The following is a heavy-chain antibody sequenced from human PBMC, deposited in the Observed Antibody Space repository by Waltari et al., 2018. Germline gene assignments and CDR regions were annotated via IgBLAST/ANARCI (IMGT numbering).Heavy chain of an antibody. D-gene: IGHD6-13*01. Sequence: EVQLVESGGGLVQPGGSLRLSCAASGFIVSSTFMSWVRQAPGKGLEWVSNLYPASHTYYADSVKGRLIISRDSSKNTLYLQMSSVTAEDTAVYYCARGNVQAGGRYYFDFWGQGTLVTVSS. V-gene: IGHV3-53*01. CDR3: ARGNVQAGGRYYFDF. J-gene: IGHJ4*02. CDR2: LYPASHT. CDR1: GFIVSSTF.